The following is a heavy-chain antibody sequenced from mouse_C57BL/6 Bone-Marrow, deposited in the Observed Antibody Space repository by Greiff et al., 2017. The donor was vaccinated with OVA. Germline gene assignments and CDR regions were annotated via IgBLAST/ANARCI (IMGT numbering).Heavy chain of an antibody. CDR2: IYPGDGDT. CDR1: GYAFSSSW. D-gene: IGHD1-1*01. CDR3: ARGDYYGSSYDLDY. Sequence: QVQLKQSGPELVKPGASVKISCKASGYAFSSSWMNWVKQRPGKGLEWIGRIYPGDGDTNYNGKFKGKATLTADKSSSTAYMQLSSLTSEDSAVYFCARGDYYGSSYDLDYWGQGTTLTVSS. V-gene: IGHV1-82*01. J-gene: IGHJ2*01.